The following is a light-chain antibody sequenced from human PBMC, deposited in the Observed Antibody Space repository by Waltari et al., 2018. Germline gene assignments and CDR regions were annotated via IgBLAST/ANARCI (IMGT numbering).Light chain of an antibody. J-gene: IGLJ2*01. CDR1: KLGDKY. CDR3: QAWDSSTAV. Sequence: SYELTQPPSVSVSPGQTASITCSGDKLGDKYACWYQQKPGPSPVLVIYQDSKRPSGIPERFAGSNSGNRATLTISGTQAMDEADYYCQAWDSSTAVFGGGTKLTVL. V-gene: IGLV3-1*01. CDR2: QDS.